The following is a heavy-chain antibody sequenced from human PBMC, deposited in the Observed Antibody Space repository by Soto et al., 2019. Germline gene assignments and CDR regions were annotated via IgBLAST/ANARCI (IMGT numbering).Heavy chain of an antibody. Sequence: PSETLSLTCTVSGGSISSGDYYWSWIRQPPGKGLEWIGYIYYSGSTYYNPSLKSRVTISVDTSKNQFSLKLSSVTAAVTAVYYCARDRPRDGYYYIGYWGQGTLVTVSS. CDR3: ARDRPRDGYYYIGY. D-gene: IGHD5-12*01. V-gene: IGHV4-30-4*01. CDR1: GGSISSGDYY. J-gene: IGHJ4*02. CDR2: IYYSGST.